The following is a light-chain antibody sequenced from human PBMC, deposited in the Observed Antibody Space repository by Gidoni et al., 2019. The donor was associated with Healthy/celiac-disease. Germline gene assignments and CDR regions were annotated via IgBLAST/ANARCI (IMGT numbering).Light chain of an antibody. J-gene: IGKJ4*01. CDR1: QSVGTY. CDR3: QQRSNWPLT. Sequence: EIVSTPSPVAPSLSPGERATLSCRASQSVGTYLAWYQQKPGQAPRLLIYDASNRATGIPARFSGSGSGTDFTLTISSLEPEDFAVYYCQQRSNWPLTFGGGTKVEIK. V-gene: IGKV3-11*01. CDR2: DAS.